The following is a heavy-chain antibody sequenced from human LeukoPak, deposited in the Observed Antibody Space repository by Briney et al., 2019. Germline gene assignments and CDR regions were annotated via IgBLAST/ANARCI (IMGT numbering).Heavy chain of an antibody. CDR2: ISYDGSNK. Sequence: PGRSLRLSCAASGFTFSSYAMHWVRQAPGKGLEWVAVISYDGSNKYYADSVKGRFTISRDNSKNTLYLQMNSLRAEDTAVYYCARGIFYGGRNQYIWFDLWGQGTLVTVSS. D-gene: IGHD4-23*01. CDR3: ARGIFYGGRNQYIWFDL. J-gene: IGHJ5*02. V-gene: IGHV3-30*04. CDR1: GFTFSSYA.